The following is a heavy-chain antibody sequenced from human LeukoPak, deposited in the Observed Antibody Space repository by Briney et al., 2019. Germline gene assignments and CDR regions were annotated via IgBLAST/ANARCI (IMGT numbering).Heavy chain of an antibody. J-gene: IGHJ4*02. Sequence: PGGSLRLSCAASGFTFSAYAMSWVRQAPGKGLEWVSAISGSGTNTYYADSVKGRFTISRDKSKNTLYLQMNSLRAEDTAVYYCARDRDYYDRNGFYSHYFDYWGQGTLVTVSS. CDR2: ISGSGTNT. CDR1: GFTFSAYA. V-gene: IGHV3-23*01. D-gene: IGHD3-22*01. CDR3: ARDRDYYDRNGFYSHYFDY.